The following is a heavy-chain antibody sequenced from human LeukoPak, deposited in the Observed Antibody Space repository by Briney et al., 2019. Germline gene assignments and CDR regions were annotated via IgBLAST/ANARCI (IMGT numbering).Heavy chain of an antibody. D-gene: IGHD6-13*01. CDR1: GFTFSSYA. Sequence: GGSLRLSCAASGFTFSSYAMSWVRQAPGKGLEWVSSISATGGSTYCADSVKGRSTISRDNSKNTLYLQMNSLRAEDTAVYYCARGQPGVAAAGNLDYWGQGTLVTVSS. CDR3: ARGQPGVAAAGNLDY. J-gene: IGHJ4*02. CDR2: ISATGGST. V-gene: IGHV3-23*01.